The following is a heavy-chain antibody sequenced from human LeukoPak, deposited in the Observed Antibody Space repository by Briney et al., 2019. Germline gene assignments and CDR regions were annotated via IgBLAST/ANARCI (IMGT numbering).Heavy chain of an antibody. Sequence: PGGSLRLSCAASGFTFSSYGMHWVRQAPGKGREGVAFIRYDGSNKYYADSVKGRFTISRDNSKNTLYLQMNSLRAEHTAVYYCAKSYCGGDCRSGYYSYYYMDVWGKGTTVTVSS. D-gene: IGHD2-21*01. CDR3: AKSYCGGDCRSGYYSYYYMDV. CDR2: IRYDGSNK. V-gene: IGHV3-30*02. J-gene: IGHJ6*03. CDR1: GFTFSSYG.